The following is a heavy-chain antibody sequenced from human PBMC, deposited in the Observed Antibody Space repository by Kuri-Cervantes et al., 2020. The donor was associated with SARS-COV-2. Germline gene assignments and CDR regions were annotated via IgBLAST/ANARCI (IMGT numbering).Heavy chain of an antibody. J-gene: IGHJ4*02. CDR3: ARVHFYDFWSGYNDY. CDR1: GYTFTGYY. CDR2: INPNSGGT. Sequence: ASVKVSCKASGYTFTGYYMHWVRQAPGQGLEWMGWINPNSGGTNYAQKFQGRVTMTRDTSISTAYMELSRLRSDDTAVYYCARVHFYDFWSGYNDYWGQGTLVTRLL. D-gene: IGHD3-3*01. V-gene: IGHV1-2*02.